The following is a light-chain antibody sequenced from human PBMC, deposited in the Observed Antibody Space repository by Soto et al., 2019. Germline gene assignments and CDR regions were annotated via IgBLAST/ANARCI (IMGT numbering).Light chain of an antibody. Sequence: QTVVTQSPSASASLGASVKLTCSRSSGHSSYAIAWHQQQPEKGPRYLMKLNSDGSHRKGDGIPDRFSGSSSGAERYLTISSLQSEDEADYYCQTWGTGIHWVFGGGTKLTVL. CDR2: LNSDGSH. J-gene: IGLJ3*02. V-gene: IGLV4-69*01. CDR3: QTWGTGIHWV. CDR1: SGHSSYA.